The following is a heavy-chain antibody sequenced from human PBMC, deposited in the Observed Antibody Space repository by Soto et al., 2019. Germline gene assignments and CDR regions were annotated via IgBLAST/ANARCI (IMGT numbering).Heavy chain of an antibody. J-gene: IGHJ4*02. CDR2: IYYSGSA. V-gene: IGHV4-31*03. D-gene: IGHD3-10*01. Sequence: QVQLQESGPGLVKPSQTLSLTCTVSGGSISTGGYYWSWIRQHPGKGLEWIGYIYYSGSAYYNPSLQSRLTMSVDTSKNQCSLKLNSVTAADTAVYYCARFYYASGSLIVRAPDYWGQGTLVTVSS. CDR1: GGSISTGGYY. CDR3: ARFYYASGSLIVRAPDY.